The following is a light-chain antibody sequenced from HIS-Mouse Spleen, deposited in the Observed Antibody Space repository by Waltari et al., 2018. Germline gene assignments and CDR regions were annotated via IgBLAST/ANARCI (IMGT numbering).Light chain of an antibody. J-gene: IGLJ2*01. CDR3: YSTDSSGNHRV. V-gene: IGLV3-10*01. Sequence: SYELTQPPSVSVSPGQTARITCPGDAFPTKYAYWYQQKSGQATVLVIYEDSKRPSGIPERFSGSSSGTMATLTISGAQVEDEADYYCYSTDSSGNHRVFGGGTKLTVL. CDR2: EDS. CDR1: AFPTKY.